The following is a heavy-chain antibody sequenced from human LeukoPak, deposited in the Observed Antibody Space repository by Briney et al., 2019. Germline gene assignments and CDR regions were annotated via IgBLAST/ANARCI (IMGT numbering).Heavy chain of an antibody. D-gene: IGHD1-26*01. J-gene: IGHJ4*02. V-gene: IGHV3-21*01. Sequence: GGSLRLSCAASGFTFSSDSMNWVRQAPGKGLEWVASITSSSTYIYYADSVKGRFTISRDSAKNSLYLQMNILRAEDTAVYYCARLSGGIYSFADYWGQGTLVTVSS. CDR1: GFTFSSDS. CDR3: ARLSGGIYSFADY. CDR2: ITSSSTYI.